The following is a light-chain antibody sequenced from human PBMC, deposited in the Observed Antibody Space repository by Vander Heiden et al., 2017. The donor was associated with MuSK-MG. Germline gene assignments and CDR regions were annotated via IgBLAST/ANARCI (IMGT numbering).Light chain of an antibody. CDR3: QGWDSSRDHVV. CDR2: DDS. Sequence: SYVLTQPPSVSVAPGQTARMTCGGNNMGSKSVHCYQQKPVQAPVLVVYDDSDRPAGIPERFSGSNSGNTATLTISRVEAGDEADYYCQGWDSSRDHVVFGGGTKLTVL. CDR1: NMGSKS. V-gene: IGLV3-21*02. J-gene: IGLJ2*01.